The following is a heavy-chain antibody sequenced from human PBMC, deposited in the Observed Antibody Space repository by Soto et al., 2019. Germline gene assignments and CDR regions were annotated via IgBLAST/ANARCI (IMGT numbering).Heavy chain of an antibody. Sequence: ASVKVSCKASGHTFTSYAMHWVRQAPGQRLEWMGWINAGNGNTKYSQKFQGRVTITRDTSASTAYMELSSLRSEDTAVYYCARDETYYYDSSGYSVYWGQGTLVTVSS. CDR1: GHTFTSYA. V-gene: IGHV1-3*01. D-gene: IGHD3-22*01. CDR3: ARDETYYYDSSGYSVY. J-gene: IGHJ4*02. CDR2: INAGNGNT.